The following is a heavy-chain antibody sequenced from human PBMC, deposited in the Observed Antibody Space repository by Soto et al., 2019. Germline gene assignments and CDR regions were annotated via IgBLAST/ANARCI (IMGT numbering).Heavy chain of an antibody. CDR1: GGTFSSYT. J-gene: IGHJ6*03. D-gene: IGHD6-13*01. CDR3: ARDGIAAAGTDYYYYMDV. CDR2: IIPILGIA. Sequence: QVQLVQSGAEVKKPGSSVKVSCKASGGTFSSYTISWVRQAPGQGLEWMGRIIPILGIANYAQKFQGRVKITADKSTSTAYMELSSLRSEDTAVYYCARDGIAAAGTDYYYYMDVWGKGTTVTVSS. V-gene: IGHV1-69*08.